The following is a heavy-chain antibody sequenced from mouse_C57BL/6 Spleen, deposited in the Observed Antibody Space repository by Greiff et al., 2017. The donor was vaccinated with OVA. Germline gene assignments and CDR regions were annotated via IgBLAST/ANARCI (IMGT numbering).Heavy chain of an antibody. J-gene: IGHJ2*01. CDR3: ARAWAFDY. CDR2: INPGSGGT. Sequence: VKLQESGAELVRPGTSVKVSCKASGYAFTNYLIEWVKQRPGQGLEWIGVINPGSGGTNYNEKFKGKATLTADKSSSTAYMQLSSLTSEDSAVYFGARAWAFDYWGQGTTLTVSS. CDR1: GYAFTNYL. D-gene: IGHD3-1*01. V-gene: IGHV1-54*01.